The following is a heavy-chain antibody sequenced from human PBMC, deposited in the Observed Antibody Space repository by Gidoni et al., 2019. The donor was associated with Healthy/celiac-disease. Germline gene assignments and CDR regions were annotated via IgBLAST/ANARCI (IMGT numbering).Heavy chain of an antibody. CDR3: ARERTIFGVVMVAGDYYGMDV. CDR2: ISSSSSYI. J-gene: IGHJ6*02. Sequence: EVQLVESGGGLVKPGGSLRLSCAASGFTFSSYSMNWVRQAPGKGLEWVSSISSSSSYIYYADSVKGRFTISRDNAKNSLYLQMNSLRAEDTAVYYCARERTIFGVVMVAGDYYGMDVWGQGTTVTVSS. V-gene: IGHV3-21*01. CDR1: GFTFSSYS. D-gene: IGHD3-3*01.